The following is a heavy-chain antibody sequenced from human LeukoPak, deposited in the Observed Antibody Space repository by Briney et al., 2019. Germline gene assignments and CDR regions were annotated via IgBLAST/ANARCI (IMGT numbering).Heavy chain of an antibody. J-gene: IGHJ4*02. D-gene: IGHD4/OR15-4a*01. CDR3: AREYGGSYHRLDY. Sequence: TGGSLRLSCAASGFTVSSNYMSWVRQAPGKGLEWVSVIYSGGSTYYADSVKGRFTISRDNAKNSLYLQMNSLRAEDTAVYCCAREYGGSYHRLDYWGQGTLVTVSS. CDR1: GFTVSSNY. CDR2: IYSGGST. V-gene: IGHV3-66*01.